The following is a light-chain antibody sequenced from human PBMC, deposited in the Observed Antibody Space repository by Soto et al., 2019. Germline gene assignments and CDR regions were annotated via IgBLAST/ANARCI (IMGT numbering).Light chain of an antibody. CDR3: QQTCVTPIT. Sequence: DIQMTQSPSSLSASVGDRVTVTCRASETINTYLYWYQQRPGKAPSLLIYAASTLQSGVPSRFSGSGSGTDFTLTINSLEPEDFATYYCQQTCVTPITFGGGTKVEMK. J-gene: IGKJ4*01. V-gene: IGKV1-39*01. CDR1: ETINTY. CDR2: AAS.